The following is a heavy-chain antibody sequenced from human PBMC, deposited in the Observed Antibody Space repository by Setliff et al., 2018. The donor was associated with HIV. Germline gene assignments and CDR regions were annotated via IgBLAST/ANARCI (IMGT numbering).Heavy chain of an antibody. J-gene: IGHJ4*02. D-gene: IGHD1-26*01. CDR1: GISINGYY. CDR3: ARTRAPYFFDF. V-gene: IGHV4-4*08. Sequence: TPSETLSLTCSVSGISINGYYWSWIRQSPRTRLEWIGYVSSIGNTNYNPSLKSRVTISVDTSKNQFSLQLNSVTAADTAVYFCARTRAPYFFDFWGQGAQVTVSS. CDR2: VSSIGNT.